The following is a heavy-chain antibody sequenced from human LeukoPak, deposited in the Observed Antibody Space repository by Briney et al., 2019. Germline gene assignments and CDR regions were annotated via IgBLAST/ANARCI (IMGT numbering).Heavy chain of an antibody. CDR2: INPNSGGT. CDR3: TRDLTISGPIGI. D-gene: IGHD3-9*01. CDR1: GYTFTGYY. J-gene: IGHJ4*02. Sequence: ASVKVSCKASGYTFTGYYMHWVRQAPGQGLEWMGRINPNSGGTNYAQKFQGRVTMTRDTSISTAYMELSRLRSDDTAVYYCTRDLTISGPIGIWGQGTLVTVSA. V-gene: IGHV1-2*06.